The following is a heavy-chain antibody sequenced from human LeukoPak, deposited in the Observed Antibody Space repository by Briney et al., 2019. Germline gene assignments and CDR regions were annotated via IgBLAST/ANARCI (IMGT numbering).Heavy chain of an antibody. CDR1: GFTFDDYA. D-gene: IGHD3-22*01. CDR2: ISWNSGSI. J-gene: IGHJ4*02. CDR3: AKDIEGDYDSSGPSDY. V-gene: IGHV3-9*01. Sequence: PGRSLRLSCAASGFTFDDYAMHWVRQAPGKGLEWVSGISWNSGSIGYADSVKGRFTISRDNAKNSLYLQMNSLRAEDTALYYCAKDIEGDYDSSGPSDYWGQGTLVTVSS.